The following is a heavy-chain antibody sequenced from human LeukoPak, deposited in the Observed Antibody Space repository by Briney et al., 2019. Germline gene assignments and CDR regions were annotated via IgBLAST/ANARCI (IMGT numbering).Heavy chain of an antibody. CDR2: ISYDGSNK. Sequence: PGGSLRLSCAASGFTLSSCAMHWVRQAPGKGLEWVAVISYDGSNKYYADSVKGRFTISRDNSKNTLYLQMNSLRAEDTAVYYCARQEGPNYYGSGSYHGFDYWGQGTLVTVSS. CDR1: GFTLSSCA. J-gene: IGHJ4*02. V-gene: IGHV3-30*04. CDR3: ARQEGPNYYGSGSYHGFDY. D-gene: IGHD3-10*01.